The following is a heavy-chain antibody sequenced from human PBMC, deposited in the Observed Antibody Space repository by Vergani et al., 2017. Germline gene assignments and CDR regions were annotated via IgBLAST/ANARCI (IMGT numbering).Heavy chain of an antibody. D-gene: IGHD2-2*01. J-gene: IGHJ4*02. Sequence: EVLLVESGGGLVQPGGSLRLSCAASGFTFDDYTMHWVRQAPGKGLEWVSLISWDGGSTYYADSVKGRFTISRDNSKNSLYLQMNSLRTEDTALYYCAKSGLADCSSTSCHFDYWGQGTLVTVSS. V-gene: IGHV3-43*01. CDR1: GFTFDDYT. CDR3: AKSGLADCSSTSCHFDY. CDR2: ISWDGGST.